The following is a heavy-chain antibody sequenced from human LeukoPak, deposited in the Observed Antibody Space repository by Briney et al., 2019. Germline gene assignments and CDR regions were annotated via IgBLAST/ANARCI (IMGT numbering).Heavy chain of an antibody. D-gene: IGHD3-16*01. V-gene: IGHV1-69*05. CDR2: IIPIFGTA. J-gene: IGHJ4*02. CDR1: GGTFSSYA. CDR3: SRCRIEGGNYFDY. Sequence: SVKVSCKASGGTFSSYAISWVRPAPGPGLEWMGRIIPIFGTANYAQKFQGRVTITTDESTSTAYMELSSLGSEAPAGFYFSRCRIEGGNYFDYWGQGTLVTVSS.